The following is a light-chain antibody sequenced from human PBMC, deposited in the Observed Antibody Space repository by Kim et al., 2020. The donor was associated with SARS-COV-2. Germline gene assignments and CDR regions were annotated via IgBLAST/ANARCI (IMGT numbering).Light chain of an antibody. CDR3: QQYNNWPWT. J-gene: IGKJ1*01. Sequence: VSPGERATLSCRANENIGTYLAWYQQKPGQAPKFLISRASTRATGVPARFTGSGSGTEFTLTISSLQPEDFAVYHCQQYNNWPWTFGQGTKVDIK. CDR2: RAS. V-gene: IGKV3-15*01. CDR1: ENIGTY.